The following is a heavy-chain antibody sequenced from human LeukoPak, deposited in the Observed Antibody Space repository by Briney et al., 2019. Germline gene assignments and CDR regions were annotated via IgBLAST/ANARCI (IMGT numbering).Heavy chain of an antibody. V-gene: IGHV3-33*01. CDR1: GFTFSRYG. D-gene: IGHD2-8*01. CDR3: ARWQCTTGPCYSVYHFDY. Sequence: GGSLRVSCAASGFTFSRYGMHWVRQAPGKGLEWGAVIWFDGSNKYYADSVRGRLTISRDNSKNTLYLQINSLRADDTAVYYCARWQCTTGPCYSVYHFDYWGQGTLVTVSS. J-gene: IGHJ4*02. CDR2: IWFDGSNK.